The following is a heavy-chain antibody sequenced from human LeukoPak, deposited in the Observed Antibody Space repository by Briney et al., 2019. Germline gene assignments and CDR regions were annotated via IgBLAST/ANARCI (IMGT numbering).Heavy chain of an antibody. D-gene: IGHD6-13*01. CDR2: ISYDGSNK. V-gene: IGHV3-30*18. J-gene: IGHJ3*02. CDR3: AKGVSSSWSNDAFDI. CDR1: GLTLVRHD. Sequence: GGSLRPSWLPPGLTLVRHDMTWARQAPGKGLGWGVFISYDGSNKYYADSVKGRFTISRDNSKNTLYLQMNSLRTEDTAVYYCAKGVSSSWSNDAFDIWGQGTMVTVSS.